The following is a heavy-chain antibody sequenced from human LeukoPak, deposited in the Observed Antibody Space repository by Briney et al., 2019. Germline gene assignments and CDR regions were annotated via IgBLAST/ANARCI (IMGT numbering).Heavy chain of an antibody. J-gene: IGHJ4*02. CDR1: GFTFSSYS. Sequence: GGSLRLSCAASGFTFSSYSMNWVRQAPGKGLEWVSCISTSSSYIYYADSVKGRFTISRDNAKNLLHLQMNSLRAEDTAVFYCARAPNHAPTSIIFDYWGQGTLVTVSS. V-gene: IGHV3-21*01. D-gene: IGHD1-14*01. CDR2: ISTSSSYI. CDR3: ARAPNHAPTSIIFDY.